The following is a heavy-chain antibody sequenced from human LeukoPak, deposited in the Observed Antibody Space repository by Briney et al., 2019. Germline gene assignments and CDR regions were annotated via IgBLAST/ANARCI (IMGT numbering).Heavy chain of an antibody. CDR1: GPSISSYY. J-gene: IGHJ4*02. Sequence: AQTLSLTCTVSGPSISSYYWSWIRQPPGKGLEWIGYIYYSGSTNYNPSLKSRVTISVDTSKNQFSLKLSSVTAADTAVYYCARHVLGYPVLNFDYWGQGTLVTVSS. D-gene: IGHD2-8*01. V-gene: IGHV4-59*08. CDR2: IYYSGST. CDR3: ARHVLGYPVLNFDY.